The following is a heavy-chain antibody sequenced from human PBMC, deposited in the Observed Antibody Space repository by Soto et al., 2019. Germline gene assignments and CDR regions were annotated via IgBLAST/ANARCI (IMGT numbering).Heavy chain of an antibody. Sequence: EVQLLESGGGLVQPGGSRRFSFEASGFTFIPNVWTWVRKAQGKGWDGVSTIRGSVGSPYYADSVKGRFTISRDNSKNTLYLQMNSLRAEDTAVYYCAKDPWGTVTGAFDIWGQGTMVTVSS. CDR3: AKDPWGTVTGAFDI. CDR1: GFTFIPNV. CDR2: IRGSVGSP. D-gene: IGHD4-17*01. J-gene: IGHJ3*02. V-gene: IGHV3-23*01.